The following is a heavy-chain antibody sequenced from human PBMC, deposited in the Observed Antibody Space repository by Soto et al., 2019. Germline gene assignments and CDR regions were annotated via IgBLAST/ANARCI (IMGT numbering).Heavy chain of an antibody. D-gene: IGHD5-18*01. V-gene: IGHV3-21*04. CDR1: GFTFSSYS. CDR3: VRETVDTAMDSGYYYYGMDV. J-gene: IGHJ6*02. Sequence: GGSLRLSCAASGFTFSSYSMNWVRQAPGKGLEWVSSISSSSSYIYYADSVKGRFTISRDNSKNTLYLQMNSLRAEDTAVYYCVRETVDTAMDSGYYYYGMDVWGQGTTVTVSS. CDR2: ISSSSSYI.